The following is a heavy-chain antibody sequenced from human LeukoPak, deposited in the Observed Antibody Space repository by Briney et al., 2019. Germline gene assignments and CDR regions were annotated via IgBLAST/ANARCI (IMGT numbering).Heavy chain of an antibody. CDR2: IIPMFGTA. CDR1: GGTFRNYA. CDR3: AREGSKNYYYCYYMDV. Sequence: GASVKVSCKASGGTFRNYAINWVRQAPGQGLEWMGRIIPMFGTANYAQKFQGRVTITADKSTSTAYMELSSLKSEDTAVYYCAREGSKNYYYCYYMDVWGKGTTVTVSS. V-gene: IGHV1-69*06. D-gene: IGHD4-11*01. J-gene: IGHJ6*03.